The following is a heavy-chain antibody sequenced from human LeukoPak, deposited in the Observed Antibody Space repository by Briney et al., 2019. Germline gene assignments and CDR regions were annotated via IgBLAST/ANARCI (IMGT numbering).Heavy chain of an antibody. CDR1: GGSFSSGSYY. CDR2: IYYSGST. CDR3: ARSYLRGSNYGWPDQ. J-gene: IGHJ4*02. Sequence: SETLSLTCTVSGGSFSSGSYYWSWIRQPPGKGLEWIGLIYYSGSTNYNPSLKSRVTISIDTSKNQFSLKLNSVTAADTAVYYCARSYLRGSNYGWPDQWGQGTLVTVSS. D-gene: IGHD5-18*01. V-gene: IGHV4-61*01.